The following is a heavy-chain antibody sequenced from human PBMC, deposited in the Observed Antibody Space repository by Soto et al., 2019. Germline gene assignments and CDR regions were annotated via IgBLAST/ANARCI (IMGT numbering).Heavy chain of an antibody. V-gene: IGHV4-59*01. CDR3: ARLTHDSSGYYYGVALDY. D-gene: IGHD3-22*01. CDR1: GGSISSYY. Sequence: PSETLSLTCTVSGGSISSYYWSWIRQPPGKGLEWIGYIYYSGSTNYNPSLKSRVTISVDTSKNQFSLKLSSVTAADTAVYYCARLTHDSSGYYYGVALDYWGQGTLVTVSS. J-gene: IGHJ4*02. CDR2: IYYSGST.